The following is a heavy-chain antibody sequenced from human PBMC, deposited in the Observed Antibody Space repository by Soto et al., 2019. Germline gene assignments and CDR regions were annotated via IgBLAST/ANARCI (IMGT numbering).Heavy chain of an antibody. CDR3: ARGDYDILPFDY. D-gene: IGHD3-9*01. CDR1: GYTFTSYG. V-gene: IGHV1-18*01. CDR2: ISAYNSST. Sequence: ASVKVSCKASGYTFTSYGISWVRQAPGQGLEWMGWISAYNSSTNYAQKLQGRVTMTTDTSTSTAYMELRSLRSDDTAVYYCARGDYDILPFDYWGQGTLVTVSS. J-gene: IGHJ4*02.